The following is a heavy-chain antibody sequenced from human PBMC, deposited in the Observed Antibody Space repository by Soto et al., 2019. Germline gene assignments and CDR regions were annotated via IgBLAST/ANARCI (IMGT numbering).Heavy chain of an antibody. CDR1: GVSLSASEVG. D-gene: IGHD5-18*01. Sequence: SSATLGKDTHRVTLACIFPGVSLSASEVGVGWMRQPPGKALEWLALIYWNDDKRYSPVLKSRLTITKDTSKNQVVLTMTKMDTVDTSTYSCAHTGYSYRPVFDDWAQGTLVTFPS. CDR3: AHTGYSYRPVFDD. V-gene: IGHV2-5*01. J-gene: IGHJ4*02. CDR2: IYWNDDK.